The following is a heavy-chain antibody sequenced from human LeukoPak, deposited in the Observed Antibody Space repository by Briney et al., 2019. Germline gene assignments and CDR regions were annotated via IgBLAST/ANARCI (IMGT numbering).Heavy chain of an antibody. CDR1: GYSFTDFY. CDR3: ARGARYNWND. V-gene: IGHV1-2*04. CDR2: INPNTGGT. D-gene: IGHD1-20*01. J-gene: IGHJ4*02. Sequence: ASVKVSCKASGYSFTDFYIHWVRQAPGQGLEWMGWINPNTGGTKYAQNFQGWVTMTRDTSITTAYMELSSLTSNDTAVYYCARGARYNWNDWGQGTLLTVSS.